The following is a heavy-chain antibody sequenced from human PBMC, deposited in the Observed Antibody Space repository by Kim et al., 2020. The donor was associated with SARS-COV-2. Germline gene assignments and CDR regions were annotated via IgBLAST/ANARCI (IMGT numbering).Heavy chain of an antibody. D-gene: IGHD6-13*01. V-gene: IGHV3-11*03. CDR2: ISSSSSYT. Sequence: GGSLRLSCAASGFTFSDYYMSWIRQAPGKGLEWVSYISSSSSYTNYADSVKGRFTISRDNAKNSLYLQMNSLRAEDTAVYYCASQPYSSSWYGDYYGMDVWGQGTTVTVSS. CDR1: GFTFSDYY. J-gene: IGHJ6*02. CDR3: ASQPYSSSWYGDYYGMDV.